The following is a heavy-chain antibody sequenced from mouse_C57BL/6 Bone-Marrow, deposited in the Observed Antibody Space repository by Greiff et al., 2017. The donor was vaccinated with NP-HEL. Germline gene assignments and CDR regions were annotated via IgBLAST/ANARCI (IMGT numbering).Heavy chain of an antibody. Sequence: QVQLQQSGPELVKPGASVKISCKASGYAFSSSWMNWVKQRPGKGLEWIGRIYPGDGDTNYNGKFKGKATLTADKSSSTAYMQLSSLTSEDSAVYFCAREEVLDYYGSNYAMDYWGQGTSVTVSS. D-gene: IGHD1-1*01. V-gene: IGHV1-82*01. CDR1: GYAFSSSW. CDR2: IYPGDGDT. J-gene: IGHJ4*01. CDR3: AREEVLDYYGSNYAMDY.